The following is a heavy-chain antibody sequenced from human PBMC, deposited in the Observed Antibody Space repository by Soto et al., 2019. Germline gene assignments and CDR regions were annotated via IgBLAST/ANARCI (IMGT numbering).Heavy chain of an antibody. CDR1: GGTFSSYA. J-gene: IGHJ5*02. CDR3: ARAYSSSWHNWFDP. V-gene: IGHV1-69*13. CDR2: IIPIFGTA. D-gene: IGHD6-13*01. Sequence: GASVEVSFKASGGTFSSYAISWVRKAPGQGLEWMGGIIPIFGTANYAQKFQGRVTITADESTSTAYMELSSLRSEDTAVYYCARAYSSSWHNWFDPWGQGTLVTVSS.